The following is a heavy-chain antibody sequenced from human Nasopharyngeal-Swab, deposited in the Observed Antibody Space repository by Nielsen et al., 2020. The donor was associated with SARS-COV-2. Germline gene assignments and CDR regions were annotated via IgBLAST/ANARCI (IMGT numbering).Heavy chain of an antibody. CDR2: IYSGGST. J-gene: IGHJ3*02. Sequence: GVALKISCAASGFTVSSNYMSWVRQAPGKGLEWVSVIYSGGSTYYADSVKGRFTISRGNSKNTLYLQMNSLRAEDTAVYYCANLAAAGGIDAFDIWGQGTMVTVSS. CDR1: GFTVSSNY. V-gene: IGHV3-53*01. CDR3: ANLAAAGGIDAFDI. D-gene: IGHD6-13*01.